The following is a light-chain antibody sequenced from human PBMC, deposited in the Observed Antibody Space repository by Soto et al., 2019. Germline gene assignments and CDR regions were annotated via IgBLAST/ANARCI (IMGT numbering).Light chain of an antibody. CDR2: EVS. V-gene: IGLV2-14*01. CDR1: SSDVGGYNY. CDR3: SSDTRSTLLV. J-gene: IGLJ2*01. Sequence: QSVLTQPASVSGSPGQSITISCTGSSSDVGGYNYVSWYQQHPGKAPKLMIYEVSNRPSGVSNRFSGSKSGNTASLTISGLQAEDEADYYCSSDTRSTLLVFGGGTKVTVL.